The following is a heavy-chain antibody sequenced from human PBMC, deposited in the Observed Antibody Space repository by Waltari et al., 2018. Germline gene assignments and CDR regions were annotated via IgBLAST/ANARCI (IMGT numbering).Heavy chain of an antibody. Sequence: QVQLQESGPGLVKPSQTLSLLCTVPAGSISSGDYYWRWIRQPPGKGLEGIGYIYYSGSTNYNPSLKSRVTISVDTSKNQFSLKLSSVTAADTAVYYCARDQGGYGDYVKTFDIWGQGTMVTVSS. V-gene: IGHV4-61*08. CDR3: ARDQGGYGDYVKTFDI. CDR2: IYYSGST. D-gene: IGHD4-17*01. J-gene: IGHJ3*02. CDR1: AGSISSGDYY.